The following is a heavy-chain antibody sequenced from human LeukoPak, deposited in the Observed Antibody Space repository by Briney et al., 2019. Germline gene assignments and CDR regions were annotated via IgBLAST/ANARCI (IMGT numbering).Heavy chain of an antibody. Sequence: PGGSLRLSCAASGFTFSNFALSWVRQAPGKWLEWVSAIGNRGLRTLYADSVKGRFTISRDNAKNSLYLQMNSLRAEDTAVYYCARDCSSSMSYYYYMDVWGKGTTVTVSS. CDR2: IGNRGLRT. CDR1: GFTFSNFA. D-gene: IGHD6-6*01. V-gene: IGHV3-23*01. CDR3: ARDCSSSMSYYYYMDV. J-gene: IGHJ6*03.